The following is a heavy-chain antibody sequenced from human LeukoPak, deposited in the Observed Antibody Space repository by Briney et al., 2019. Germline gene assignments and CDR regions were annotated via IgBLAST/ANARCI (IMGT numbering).Heavy chain of an antibody. CDR1: VGSIISHY. CDR2: IYYSGST. J-gene: IGHJ4*02. Sequence: PSETLSLTCTVSVGSIISHYWSWIRQPPGKGLEWIGYIYYSGSTKYNLSLKSRVTISVDTSKNQFSLKLSSVTAADTAVYYCARSSSGAWVGDFDYWGQGTLVTVSS. CDR3: ARSSSGAWVGDFDY. D-gene: IGHD4-17*01. V-gene: IGHV4-59*11.